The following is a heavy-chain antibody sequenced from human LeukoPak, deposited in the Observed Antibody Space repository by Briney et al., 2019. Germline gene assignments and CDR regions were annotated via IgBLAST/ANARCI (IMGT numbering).Heavy chain of an antibody. V-gene: IGHV3-53*04. J-gene: IGHJ4*02. Sequence: GGSLRLSCAASGFTVSSNYMSWVRQAPGKGLEWVSVIYSGGSTYYADSVKGRFTISRHNSKNTLYLQMNSLRAEDTAVYYCARDRSPLEGSGSYYSNWGQGTLVTVSS. CDR1: GFTVSSNY. D-gene: IGHD3-10*01. CDR3: ARDRSPLEGSGSYYSN. CDR2: IYSGGST.